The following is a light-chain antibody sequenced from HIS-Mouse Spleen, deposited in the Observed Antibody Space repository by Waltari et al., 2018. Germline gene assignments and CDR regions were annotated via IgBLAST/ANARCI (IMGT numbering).Light chain of an antibody. V-gene: IGLV2-11*01. CDR3: CSYAGSYGV. CDR2: DVS. CDR1: SSHLRAYYY. J-gene: IGLJ3*02. Sequence: QSALTQPRSVSGSPGQPVTIPCTGTSSHLRAYYYVSWYQQHPGKAPKLMIYDVSTRPSGVPDRFSGSKSGNTASLTISGLQAEDEADYYCCSYAGSYGVFGGGTKLTVL.